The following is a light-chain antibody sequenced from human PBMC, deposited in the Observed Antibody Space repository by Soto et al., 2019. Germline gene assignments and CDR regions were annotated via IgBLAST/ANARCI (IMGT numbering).Light chain of an antibody. J-gene: IGKJ5*01. Sequence: EILMTQSPATLSVSPGERATLSCRASQSVSSDLAWYQQKPGQAPRLLIYGTSSRATGIPDRVSGSGSGTDFTLTISRLEPEDFATYYCQHLTFGQGTRLEIK. CDR3: QHLT. CDR2: GTS. CDR1: QSVSSD. V-gene: IGKV3D-15*01.